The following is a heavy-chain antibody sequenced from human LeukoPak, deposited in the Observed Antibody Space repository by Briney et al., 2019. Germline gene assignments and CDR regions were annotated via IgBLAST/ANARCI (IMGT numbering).Heavy chain of an antibody. J-gene: IGHJ4*02. CDR3: ARESDSGKDFDC. CDR2: INPSNGNT. CDR1: GYTFTYHY. D-gene: IGHD1-26*01. V-gene: IGHV1-46*01. Sequence: ASVKVSCKASGYTFTYHYIHLVRQVPGQALEWMGIINPSNGNTNYAQKFQGRVTMTRDTSTSTVYMELNSLGSKDTAVYYCARESDSGKDFDCWGQGTLVTVSS.